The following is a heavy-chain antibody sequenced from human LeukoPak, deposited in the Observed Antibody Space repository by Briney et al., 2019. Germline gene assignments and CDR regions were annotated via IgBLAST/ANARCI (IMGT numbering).Heavy chain of an antibody. J-gene: IGHJ4*02. CDR1: GGSFSGYY. D-gene: IGHD2-15*01. CDR3: ARAIVVVVAATRKYYFDY. V-gene: IGHV4-34*01. CDR2: INHSGST. Sequence: SETLSLTCAAYGGSFSGYYWSWIRQPPGKGLEWIGEINHSGSTNYNPSLKSRVTISVDTSKNQFSLKLSSVTAADTTVYYCARAIVVVVAATRKYYFDYWGQGTLVTVPS.